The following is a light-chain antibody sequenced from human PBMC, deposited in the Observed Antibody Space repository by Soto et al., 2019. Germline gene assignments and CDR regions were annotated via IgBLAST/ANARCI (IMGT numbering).Light chain of an antibody. V-gene: IGLV2-11*01. CDR2: DVT. J-gene: IGLJ2*01. CDR3: QTWGTGIRV. Sequence: QSALTQPRSVSGSPGQSVTISCTGTSSDVGRYDYVSWYQQHPGKAPKLIIYDVTERPAGVPDRFSGSKSGNTASLTISGLQAEDEADYYCQTWGTGIRVFGGGTKVTVL. CDR1: SSDVGRYDY.